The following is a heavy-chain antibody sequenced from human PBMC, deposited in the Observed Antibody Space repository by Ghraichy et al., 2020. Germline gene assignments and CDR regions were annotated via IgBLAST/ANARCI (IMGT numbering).Heavy chain of an antibody. V-gene: IGHV4-30-4*01. CDR2: IYYSGST. Sequence: SETLSLTCTVSGGSISSGDYYWSWIRQPPGKGLGWIGYIYYSGSTYYNPSLKSRVTISVDTSKNQFSLKLSSVTAADTAVYYCASGGKETKTAFDYWGQGTLVTVSS. J-gene: IGHJ4*02. D-gene: IGHD3-16*01. CDR3: ASGGKETKTAFDY. CDR1: GGSISSGDYY.